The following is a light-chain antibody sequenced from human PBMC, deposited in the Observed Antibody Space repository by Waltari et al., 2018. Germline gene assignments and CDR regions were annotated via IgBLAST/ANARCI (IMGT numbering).Light chain of an antibody. CDR2: GAS. Sequence: ETVMTQSPTTLSLSPGDRATLSCRASQSVNTNLAWYQQKPGQAPRLLIYGASIRATGVPARFSGRGAGTEFTLTISSLQSEDFAVYYCQQYNNWPPYIFGQGSQLEI. V-gene: IGKV3D-15*01. J-gene: IGKJ2*01. CDR3: QQYNNWPPYI. CDR1: QSVNTN.